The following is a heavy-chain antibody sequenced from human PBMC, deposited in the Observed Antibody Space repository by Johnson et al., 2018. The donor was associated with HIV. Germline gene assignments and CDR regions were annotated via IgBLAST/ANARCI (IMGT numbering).Heavy chain of an antibody. Sequence: VQLVESGGGLVQPGGSLRLSCAASGFTFTSYWMSWVRQAPGKGLEWVANIKQDGSEKYYVDSVKGGFTISRDDAKTSLYLQMHSLRVEDTAVYYCARVGSYNWNYDGAFDIWGQGTMVTVSS. CDR1: GFTFTSYW. D-gene: IGHD1-7*01. CDR3: ARVGSYNWNYDGAFDI. CDR2: IKQDGSEK. V-gene: IGHV3-7*01. J-gene: IGHJ3*02.